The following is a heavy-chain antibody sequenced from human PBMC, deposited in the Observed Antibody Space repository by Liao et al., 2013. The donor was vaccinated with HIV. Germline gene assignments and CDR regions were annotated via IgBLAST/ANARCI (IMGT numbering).Heavy chain of an antibody. CDR2: ISSSGST. Sequence: QVQLQESGPGLVKPSETLSLTCTVSGDSISSYYWSWIRQPAGKGLEWIGRISSSGSTNYNPSLKSQVTMSLDTSKNQISLRLSSVTAADTAVYYCARIPYCGANCYSRYMDVWGQRGTTGHRLL. CDR3: ARIPYCGANCYSRYMDV. J-gene: IGHJ6*01. V-gene: IGHV4-4*07. D-gene: IGHD2-21*01. CDR1: GDSISSYY.